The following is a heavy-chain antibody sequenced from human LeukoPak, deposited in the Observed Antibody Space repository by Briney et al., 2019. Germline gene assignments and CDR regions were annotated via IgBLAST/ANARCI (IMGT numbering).Heavy chain of an antibody. D-gene: IGHD3-22*01. J-gene: IGHJ4*02. CDR3: ARESGDLDYYDSSGYPDC. V-gene: IGHV1-69*05. CDR2: IIPIFGTA. CDR1: GGTFSSYA. Sequence: SVKVSCKASGGTFSSYAISWVRQAPGQGLEWMGRIIPIFGTANYAQKSQGRVTITTDESTSTAYMELSSLRYEDTAVYYCARESGDLDYYDSSGYPDCWGQGTLVTVSS.